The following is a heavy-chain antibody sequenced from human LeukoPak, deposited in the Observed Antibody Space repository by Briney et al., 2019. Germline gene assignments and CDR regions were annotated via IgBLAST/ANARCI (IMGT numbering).Heavy chain of an antibody. CDR2: IKQDGSEK. V-gene: IGHV3-7*01. CDR3: ARGGYSSGWYDPDPFDY. D-gene: IGHD6-19*01. CDR1: GFTFSSYW. Sequence: PGGSLRLSCAASGFTFSSYWMSWVRQAPGKGLEWVANIKQDGSEKYYVDSVKGRFTISRDNAKNSLYLQMNSLRAEDTAVYYCARGGYSSGWYDPDPFDYWGQGTLVTVSS. J-gene: IGHJ4*02.